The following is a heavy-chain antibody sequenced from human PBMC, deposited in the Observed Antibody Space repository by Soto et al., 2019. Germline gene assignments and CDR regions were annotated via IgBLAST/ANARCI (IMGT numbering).Heavy chain of an antibody. Sequence: GGSLRLSCSASGFTFSSYAVHWVRQAPGKGLEYVSGVRGNGDPPFYADSVKGRFTISRDNSKNTLYLQMSGLSADDTAVYYCVKSRGGNNFDFFDWGQGALVTVSS. CDR2: VRGNGDPP. CDR3: VKSRGGNNFDFFD. CDR1: GFTFSSYA. V-gene: IGHV3-64D*06. J-gene: IGHJ4*02. D-gene: IGHD5-12*01.